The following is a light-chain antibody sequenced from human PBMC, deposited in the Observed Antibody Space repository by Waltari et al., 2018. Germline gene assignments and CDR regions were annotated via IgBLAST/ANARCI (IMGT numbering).Light chain of an antibody. CDR3: QQYNNWPPGT. J-gene: IGKJ1*01. Sequence: ETVMTQSPAALSVSPGERATLSCRTSRAIGFSLAWYQQTFGQAPRLLIYHASTRATGIPARFSGSGSETEFTLTITTLQSEDVAVYYCQQYNNWPPGTFGQGTKVEI. CDR1: RAIGFS. CDR2: HAS. V-gene: IGKV3-15*01.